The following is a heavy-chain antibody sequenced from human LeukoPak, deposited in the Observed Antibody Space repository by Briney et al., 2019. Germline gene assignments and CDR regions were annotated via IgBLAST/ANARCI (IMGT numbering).Heavy chain of an antibody. CDR2: ITYSGGST. Sequence: PGGSLRLSCAASRFTFSSSAMSWVRQAPGKGLEWVSGITYSGGSTYYAASVKGRFTISRDNSKNTLYLQMNSLRAEDTAAYYCAKGGSGNFPFDYWGQGTLVTVSS. D-gene: IGHD1-26*01. V-gene: IGHV3-23*01. CDR3: AKGGSGNFPFDY. CDR1: RFTFSSSA. J-gene: IGHJ4*02.